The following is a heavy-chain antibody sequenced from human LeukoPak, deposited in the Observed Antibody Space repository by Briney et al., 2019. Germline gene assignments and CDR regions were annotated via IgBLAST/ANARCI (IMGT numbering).Heavy chain of an antibody. CDR3: ARGPSGSYYPFDY. D-gene: IGHD1-26*01. CDR1: GGSISSSSYY. V-gene: IGHV4-39*07. J-gene: IGHJ4*02. CDR2: IYYSGST. Sequence: SETLSLTCTVSGGSISSSSYYWGWIRQPPGKGLEWIGSIYYSGSTYYNPSLKSRVTISVDTSKNQFSLKLSSVTAADTAVYYCARGPSGSYYPFDYWGQGTLVTVSS.